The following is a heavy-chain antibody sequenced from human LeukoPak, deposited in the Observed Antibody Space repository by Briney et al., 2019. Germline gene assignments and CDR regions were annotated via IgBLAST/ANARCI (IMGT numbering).Heavy chain of an antibody. J-gene: IGHJ6*02. CDR1: GGSFSSYA. Sequence: SVKVSCKASGGSFSSYAISWVRQAPGQGLEWMGRIIPILGIANYAQKFQGRVTITADKSTSTAYMELSSLRSEDTAVYYCARAIIAAAGDGMDVWGQENTVTVSS. CDR2: IIPILGIA. V-gene: IGHV1-69*04. CDR3: ARAIIAAAGDGMDV. D-gene: IGHD6-13*01.